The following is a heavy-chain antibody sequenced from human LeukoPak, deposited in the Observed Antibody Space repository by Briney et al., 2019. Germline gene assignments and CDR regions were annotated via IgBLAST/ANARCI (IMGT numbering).Heavy chain of an antibody. D-gene: IGHD1-26*01. CDR2: INPNSGGT. Sequence: ASVKVSCKASGYTFTGYYMHWVRQAPGQGLEWMGWINPNSGGTNYAQKFQGRVTMTRDTSISTAYMELSRLRSDDTAVYYCARVDSGSYWDFDYWGQGTLVTVSS. V-gene: IGHV1-2*02. CDR3: ARVDSGSYWDFDY. J-gene: IGHJ4*02. CDR1: GYTFTGYY.